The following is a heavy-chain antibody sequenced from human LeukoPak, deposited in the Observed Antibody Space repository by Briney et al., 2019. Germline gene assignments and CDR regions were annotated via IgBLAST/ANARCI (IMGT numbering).Heavy chain of an antibody. V-gene: IGHV1-18*01. D-gene: IGHD6-13*01. J-gene: IGHJ5*02. CDR1: GYTFTSYV. Sequence: AASVKVSCKASGYTFTSYVISWVRQAPGQGLEWMGWISAYNGNTNYAQKLQGRVTMTTDTYTSTAYMELRSLRSDDTAVYYCARSIAAAGSFNWFDPWGQGTLVTVSS. CDR3: ARSIAAAGSFNWFDP. CDR2: ISAYNGNT.